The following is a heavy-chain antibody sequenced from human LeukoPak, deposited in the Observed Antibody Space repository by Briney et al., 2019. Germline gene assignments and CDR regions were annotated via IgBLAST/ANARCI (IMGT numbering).Heavy chain of an antibody. J-gene: IGHJ6*03. CDR2: IYHSGST. V-gene: IGHV4-38-2*02. Sequence: SETLSLTCTVSGGSISSYYWGWIRQPPGKGLEWIGSIYHSGSTYYNPSLKSRVTISVDTSKNQFSLKLSSVTAADTAVYYCARDYGSGRRYYYMDVWGKGTTVTVSS. CDR1: GGSISSYY. CDR3: ARDYGSGRRYYYMDV. D-gene: IGHD3-10*01.